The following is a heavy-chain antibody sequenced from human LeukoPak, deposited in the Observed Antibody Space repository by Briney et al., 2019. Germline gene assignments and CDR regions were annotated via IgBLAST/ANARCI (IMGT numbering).Heavy chain of an antibody. CDR1: GFSLSNARMG. Sequence: SGPTLVNPTETLTLTCTVSGFSLSNARMGASWIRQPPGKALEWLAHIFWNDEKSYSTSLKSRLTISKDTSKSQVVLTMTNMDPVDTATYYCARIAPHTAMVTDWFAPWGQGTLVTVSS. V-gene: IGHV2-26*01. CDR3: ARIAPHTAMVTDWFAP. J-gene: IGHJ5*02. D-gene: IGHD5-18*01. CDR2: IFWNDEK.